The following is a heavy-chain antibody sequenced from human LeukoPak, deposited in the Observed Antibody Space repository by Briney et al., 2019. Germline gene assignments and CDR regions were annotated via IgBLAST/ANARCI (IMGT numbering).Heavy chain of an antibody. CDR2: ISYDGSNK. CDR1: GFTFSRYG. Sequence: GGSLRLSCAASGFTFSRYGMHWVRQAPGKGLEWVAVISYDGSNKYYADSVKGRFTISRDNSKNTLYLQMNSLRAEDTAVYYCAKTPLAVAPGDFFDNWGQGTLVTVSS. D-gene: IGHD6-19*01. J-gene: IGHJ4*02. CDR3: AKTPLAVAPGDFFDN. V-gene: IGHV3-30*18.